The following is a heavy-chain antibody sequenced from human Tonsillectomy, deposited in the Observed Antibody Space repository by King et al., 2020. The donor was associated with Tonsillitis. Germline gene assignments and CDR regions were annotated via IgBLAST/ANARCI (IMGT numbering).Heavy chain of an antibody. J-gene: IGHJ6*03. Sequence: LQLQESGPGLVKPSETLSLTCTVSGGSIISSTYSWGWIRQPPGKGLEWIGSIYYRGNTYYNPSLRSRVTISVDTSKNQFSLKLSSVTAADTAVYYCARLKNIVVVPAHMDVWGKGTTVTVSS. CDR1: GGSIISSTYS. V-gene: IGHV4-39*01. CDR3: ARLKNIVVVPAHMDV. D-gene: IGHD2-2*01. CDR2: IYYRGNT.